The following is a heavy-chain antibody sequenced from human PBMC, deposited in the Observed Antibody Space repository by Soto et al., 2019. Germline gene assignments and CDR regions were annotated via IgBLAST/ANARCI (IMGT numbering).Heavy chain of an antibody. J-gene: IGHJ6*02. CDR3: ASRPSYCSSTSCYVHYYYGMDV. CDR2: IYYSGST. Sequence: QVQLQESGPGLVKPSQTLSLTCTVSGGSISSGGYYWSWIRQHPGKGLEWIGYIYYSGSTYYNPSLRGRVTISVDTSKNQFSLKLSSVTAADTAVYYCASRPSYCSSTSCYVHYYYGMDVWGQGTTVTVSS. CDR1: GGSISSGGYY. V-gene: IGHV4-31*03. D-gene: IGHD2-2*01.